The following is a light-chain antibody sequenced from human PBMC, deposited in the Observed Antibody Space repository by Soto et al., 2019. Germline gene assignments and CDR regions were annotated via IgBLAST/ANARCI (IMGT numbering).Light chain of an antibody. CDR2: GAS. Sequence: EILMTQSPATLSVSPGERATLSCRASQSVSSNLAWYQHKPGHAPRLLIYGASTRATGIPARFSGSGCGTGFTLTISSLQSEDFAFYYCQQYNNWPPLPFGQGTRLEIK. V-gene: IGKV3-15*01. CDR3: QQYNNWPPLP. CDR1: QSVSSN. J-gene: IGKJ5*01.